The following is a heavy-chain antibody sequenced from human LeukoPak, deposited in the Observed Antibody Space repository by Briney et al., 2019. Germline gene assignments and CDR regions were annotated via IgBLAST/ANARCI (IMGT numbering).Heavy chain of an antibody. D-gene: IGHD5-18*01. CDR2: INTNTGNP. CDR3: ARERGYSYGSLYY. CDR1: GGTFSSYA. Sequence: ASVKVSCKASGGTFSSYAISWVRQAPGQGLEWMGLINTNTGNPTYAQGFTGRSVFSLDTSVSTAYLQISSLKAEDTAVYYCARERGYSYGSLYYWGQGTLVTVSS. V-gene: IGHV7-4-1*02. J-gene: IGHJ4*02.